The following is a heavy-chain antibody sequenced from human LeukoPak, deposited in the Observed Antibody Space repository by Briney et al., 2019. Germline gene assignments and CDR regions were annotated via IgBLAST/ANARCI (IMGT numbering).Heavy chain of an antibody. V-gene: IGHV3-53*01. Sequence: GGSLRLSCAASVFTVTTNYMSWVRQAPGKGLEWVSVMSSGGVTYYADSVKGRSTISRDKSKNTLYLQMNSLRVEDTAVYYCGGGWQSRGPIEYWGQGTLVTVSS. CDR2: MSSGGVT. J-gene: IGHJ4*02. D-gene: IGHD6-19*01. CDR1: VFTVTTNY. CDR3: GGGWQSRGPIEY.